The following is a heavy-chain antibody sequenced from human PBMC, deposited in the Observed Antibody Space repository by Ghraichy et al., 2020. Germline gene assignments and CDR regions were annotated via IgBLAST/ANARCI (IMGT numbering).Heavy chain of an antibody. CDR1: GFTFSSYG. J-gene: IGHJ4*02. V-gene: IGHV3-30*02. D-gene: IGHD4-23*01. CDR3: AKDHRLLGGNFPFDY. Sequence: GGSLRLSCAASGFTFSSYGMHWVRQAPGKGLEWVAFIRYDGSNKYYADSVKGRFTISRDNSKNTLYLQMNSLRAEDTAVYYCAKDHRLLGGNFPFDYWGQGTLVTVSS. CDR2: IRYDGSNK.